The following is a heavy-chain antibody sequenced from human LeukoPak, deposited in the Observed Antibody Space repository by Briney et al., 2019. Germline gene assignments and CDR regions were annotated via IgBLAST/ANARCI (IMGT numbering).Heavy chain of an antibody. D-gene: IGHD3-9*01. CDR2: IYHSGST. V-gene: IGHV4-4*02. J-gene: IGHJ3*02. CDR3: ARLLVISAFDI. Sequence: PSGTLSLTCAVSGGSISSSNWWSWVRQPPGKGLEWIEEIYHSGSTNYNPSLESRVTISVDKSKNQFSLKLSSVTAADTAVYYCARLLVISAFDIWGQGTMVTVSS. CDR1: GGSISSSNW.